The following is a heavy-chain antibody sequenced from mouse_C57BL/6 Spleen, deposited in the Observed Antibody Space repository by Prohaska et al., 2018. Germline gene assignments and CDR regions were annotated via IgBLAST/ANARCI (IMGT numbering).Heavy chain of an antibody. Sequence: QVQLQQPGAELVKPGASVKLSCKASGYTFTSYWMHWVKQRPGQGLEWIGMIHPNSGSTNYNEKFKSKATLTVDKSSSTAYMQLSSLTSEDSAVYYCARGSGSSYVYYFDYWGQGTTLTVSS. CDR1: GYTFTSYW. V-gene: IGHV1-64*01. CDR3: ARGSGSSYVYYFDY. J-gene: IGHJ2*01. D-gene: IGHD1-1*01. CDR2: IHPNSGST.